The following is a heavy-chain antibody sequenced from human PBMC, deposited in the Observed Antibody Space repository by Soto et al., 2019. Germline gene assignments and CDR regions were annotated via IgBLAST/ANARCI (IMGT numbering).Heavy chain of an antibody. D-gene: IGHD6-13*01. CDR3: ARHRLSGSSWGYYYYGRDV. J-gene: IGHJ6*02. V-gene: IGHV3-15*07. CDR1: GVTFSNAW. CDR2: IKSKTDGGTT. Sequence: GGSLRLSCAASGVTFSNAWMNWVRQAPGKGLEWVDRIKSKTDGGTTDYAAPVKGRFTISRDDSKNTLYLQMNSLKTEDTAMYYCARHRLSGSSWGYYYYGRDVWGHGTTVTVSS.